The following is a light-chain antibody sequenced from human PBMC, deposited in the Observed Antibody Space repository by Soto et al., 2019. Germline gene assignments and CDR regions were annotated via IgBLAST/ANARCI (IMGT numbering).Light chain of an antibody. CDR2: GAS. CDR1: QSVSSN. V-gene: IGKV3-15*01. Sequence: EIVMTQSPATLSVSPGERATLSCRAGQSVSSNLAWYQQKPGQAPRLLIYGASTRATGIPARFSGSGSGTDFTLTISSLQSEDFAVYYCQQYNNWPWTFGQGTKVDIK. CDR3: QQYNNWPWT. J-gene: IGKJ1*01.